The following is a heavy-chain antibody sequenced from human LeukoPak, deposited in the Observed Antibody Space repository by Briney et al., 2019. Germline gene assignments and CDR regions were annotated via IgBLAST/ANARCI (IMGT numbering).Heavy chain of an antibody. CDR1: GGTFSSYA. D-gene: IGHD3-3*01. V-gene: IGHV1-69*13. CDR3: ARGPLRFLGGIDY. Sequence: SVKVSRKASGGTFSSYAISWVRQAPGQGLEWMGGIIPIFGTANYAQRFQGRVTITADESTSTAYMELSSLRSEDTAVYYCARGPLRFLGGIDYWGQGTLVTVSS. CDR2: IIPIFGTA. J-gene: IGHJ4*02.